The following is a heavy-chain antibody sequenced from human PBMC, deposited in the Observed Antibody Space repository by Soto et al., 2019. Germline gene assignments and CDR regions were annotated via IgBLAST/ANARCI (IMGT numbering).Heavy chain of an antibody. D-gene: IGHD6-13*01. V-gene: IGHV1-24*01. CDR2: FDPEDGET. CDR3: ATKGRWYVGYYYYGMDV. J-gene: IGHJ6*02. Sequence: ASVNVSRKVSGYTLTELPMHWVRKAPGKGLEWMGGFDPEDGETIYAQKFQGRVTMTEDTSTDTAYMELSSLRSEDTAVYYCATKGRWYVGYYYYGMDVWGQGTTVTVSS. CDR1: GYTLTELP.